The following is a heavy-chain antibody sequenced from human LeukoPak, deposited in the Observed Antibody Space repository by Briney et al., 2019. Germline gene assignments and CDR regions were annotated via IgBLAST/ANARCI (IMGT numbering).Heavy chain of an antibody. V-gene: IGHV4-61*02. D-gene: IGHD1-14*01. Sequence: PSETLSLTCTVSGGSISSGSYYWSWIRQPAGKGLEWIGRIYTSGSTNYNPSLKSRATISVDTSKNQFPLKLSSVTAADTAVYYCARGVTTGGSSFWFDPWGQGTLVTVSS. CDR1: GGSISSGSYY. J-gene: IGHJ5*02. CDR3: ARGVTTGGSSFWFDP. CDR2: IYTSGST.